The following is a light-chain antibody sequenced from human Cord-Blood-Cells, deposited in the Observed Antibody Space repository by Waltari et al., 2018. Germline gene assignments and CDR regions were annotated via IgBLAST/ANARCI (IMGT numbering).Light chain of an antibody. Sequence: QSALTQPPSASGSPGQSVTIPCTGTSSDAGGYNYASWYQQHPGKAPKRMIYEVSKRPSGLRERYAGSKSGNTASLAVSGLQAGDEADYYCSSYAGRNKLVLGGGTMLTVV. V-gene: IGLV2-8*01. CDR2: EVS. CDR1: SSDAGGYNY. J-gene: IGLJ3*02. CDR3: SSYAGRNKLV.